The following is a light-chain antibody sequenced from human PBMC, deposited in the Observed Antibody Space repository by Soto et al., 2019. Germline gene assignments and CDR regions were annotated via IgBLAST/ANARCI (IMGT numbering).Light chain of an antibody. J-gene: IGKJ4*01. V-gene: IGKV1-39*01. Sequence: DIQMTQSPSSLSASVGDRVTITCRASQNIKRYLNWYQQKPGKAPKLLIYAASNLQSGVPSRFSGSGSGTDFTLTITSLQPEDFATYYCQQSYTFGGGTNVEIK. CDR1: QNIKRY. CDR3: QQSYT. CDR2: AAS.